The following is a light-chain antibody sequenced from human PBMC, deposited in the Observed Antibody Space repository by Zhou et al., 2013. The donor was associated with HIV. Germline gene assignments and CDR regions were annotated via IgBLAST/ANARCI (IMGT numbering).Light chain of an antibody. CDR3: QQYNSYST. CDR1: QTISTF. J-gene: IGKJ2*01. Sequence: DIQLTQSPSSLSASVGDRVTIACRASQTISTFLNWYQKKPGKAPELLIYGASNLQSGVPSRFSGSGSGAEFTLTISSLQPDDFATYYCQQYNSYSTFGQGTKLEI. V-gene: IGKV1-39*01. CDR2: GAS.